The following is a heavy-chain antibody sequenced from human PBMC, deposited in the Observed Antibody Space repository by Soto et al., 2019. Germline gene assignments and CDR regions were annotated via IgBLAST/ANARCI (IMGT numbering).Heavy chain of an antibody. J-gene: IGHJ3*02. CDR3: AREVAADGTFREDVFDI. Sequence: QVHLVQSGAEVKKPGSSVKVSCKASGGTFSNHAINWVRQDPGQGLEWMGRIIPIFSTTNYAHKFQGRVTFTADESTVTAYMELSSLKQDDTAVYYCAREVAADGTFREDVFDIWGQGTLVTVSS. D-gene: IGHD6-13*01. V-gene: IGHV1-69*12. CDR1: GGTFSNHA. CDR2: IIPIFSTT.